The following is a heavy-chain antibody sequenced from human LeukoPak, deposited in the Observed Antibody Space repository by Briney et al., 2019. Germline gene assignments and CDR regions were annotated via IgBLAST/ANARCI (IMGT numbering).Heavy chain of an antibody. Sequence: ASVKVSCKASGYTFTSYAMNWVRQAPGQGLEWMGWINTNTGNPTYAQGFTGRFVFSLDTSVSTVYLQISSLKAEDTAVYYCARGREYDFWSGSSEDWFDPWGQGTLVTVSS. CDR1: GYTFTSYA. J-gene: IGHJ5*02. V-gene: IGHV7-4-1*02. D-gene: IGHD3-3*01. CDR2: INTNTGNP. CDR3: ARGREYDFWSGSSEDWFDP.